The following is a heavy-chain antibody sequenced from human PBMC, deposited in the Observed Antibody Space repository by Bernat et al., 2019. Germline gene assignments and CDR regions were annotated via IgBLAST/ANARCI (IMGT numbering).Heavy chain of an antibody. V-gene: IGHV3-48*03. CDR1: GFTFSSFE. J-gene: IGHJ6*03. Sequence: EVQLVESGGGLVQPGGSLRLSCAASGFTFSSFEMNWVRQAPGKGLEWVSYISSSGSTIYYADSVKGRFAISRDSAKSSLYLQMNSLRAEDTAVYYCARGTSTSAPYMDVWGKGTTVTVSS. CDR3: ARGTSTSAPYMDV. CDR2: ISSSGSTI.